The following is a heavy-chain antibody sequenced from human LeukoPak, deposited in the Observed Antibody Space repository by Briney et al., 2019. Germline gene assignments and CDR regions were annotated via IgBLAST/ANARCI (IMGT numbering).Heavy chain of an antibody. J-gene: IGHJ5*02. CDR3: ARGRKASYPYSYGYINWFDP. V-gene: IGHV4-34*01. D-gene: IGHD5-18*01. CDR2: IHHSGST. Sequence: SDTLSLTCTVSGGSISSYYWSWIRQPPGNRLQRPGEIHHSGSTHYNPSLKSRVTISVDTSKNQFSLKLSSGPAADTAVYYCARGRKASYPYSYGYINWFDPWGQGTLVTVSS. CDR1: GGSISSYY.